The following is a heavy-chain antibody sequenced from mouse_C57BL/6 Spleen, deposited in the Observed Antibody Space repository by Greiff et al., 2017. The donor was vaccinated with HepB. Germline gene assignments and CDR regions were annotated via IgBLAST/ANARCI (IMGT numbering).Heavy chain of an antibody. J-gene: IGHJ2*01. V-gene: IGHV1-53*01. D-gene: IGHD1-1*01. CDR2: INPSNGGT. CDR3: ASLGLIREGNYFDY. CDR1: GYTFTSYW. Sequence: VQLQQPGTELVKPGASVKLSCKASGYTFTSYWMHWVKQRPGQGLEWIGNINPSNGGTNYNEKFKSKATLTVDKSSSTAYMQLSSLTSEDSAVYYWASLGLIREGNYFDYWIQGTTLTVSS.